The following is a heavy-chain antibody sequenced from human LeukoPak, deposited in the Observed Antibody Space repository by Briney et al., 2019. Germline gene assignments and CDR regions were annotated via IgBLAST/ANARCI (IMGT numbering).Heavy chain of an antibody. CDR3: AKGYSSGPLAAFDI. D-gene: IGHD6-19*01. J-gene: IGHJ3*02. CDR1: GFTFSTYG. V-gene: IGHV3-30*18. Sequence: GRSLRLSCAASGFTFSTYGMHWVRQAPGKGLEWVAVISYDGSNKYYGDSVKGRFTISRDNSKNTLYLQMNSLRAEDTAVYYCAKGYSSGPLAAFDIWGQGTMVIVSS. CDR2: ISYDGSNK.